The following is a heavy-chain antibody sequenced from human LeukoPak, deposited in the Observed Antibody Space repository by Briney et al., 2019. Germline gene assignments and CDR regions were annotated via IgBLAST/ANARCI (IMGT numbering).Heavy chain of an antibody. D-gene: IGHD2-21*01. CDR2: IIGSGSTT. V-gene: IGHV3-48*03. Sequence: GGSLGLSCAASGFTFSSYEMNWVRQAPGKGLEWLSYIIGSGSTTQYADSVRDRFTISRDNDKNAVYLQMNSLRADDTAIYYCVRDRGGAYSGDNLFDPWGQGTLVTVSS. CDR1: GFTFSSYE. CDR3: VRDRGGAYSGDNLFDP. J-gene: IGHJ5*02.